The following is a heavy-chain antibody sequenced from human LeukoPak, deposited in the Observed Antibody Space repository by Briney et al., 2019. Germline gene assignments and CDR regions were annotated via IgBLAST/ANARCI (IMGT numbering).Heavy chain of an antibody. Sequence: PSETLSLTCTVSGGSISSYYWSWIRQPPGKGLEWIGYIYYSGSTNYNPSLKSRVTISVDTSRNQFSLKLSSVTAADTAVYYCARGGGYSYGSIENFDYWGLGTLVTVSS. J-gene: IGHJ4*02. D-gene: IGHD5-18*01. CDR3: ARGGGYSYGSIENFDY. CDR1: GGSISSYY. V-gene: IGHV4-59*01. CDR2: IYYSGST.